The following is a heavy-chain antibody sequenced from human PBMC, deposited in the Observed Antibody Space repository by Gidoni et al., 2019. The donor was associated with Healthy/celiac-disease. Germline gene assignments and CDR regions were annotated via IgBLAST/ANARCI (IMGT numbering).Heavy chain of an antibody. J-gene: IGHJ4*02. Sequence: EVQLVESGGGLVKPGGSLRLSCAASGFTFSSDSMNWVRQAPGKGLEWVSSISSSSSYIYYADSVKGRFTISRDNAKNSLYLQMNSLRAEDTAVYYCASWMVIAMLSYWGQGTLVTVSS. CDR3: ASWMVIAMLSY. D-gene: IGHD3-16*02. V-gene: IGHV3-21*01. CDR1: GFTFSSDS. CDR2: ISSSSSYI.